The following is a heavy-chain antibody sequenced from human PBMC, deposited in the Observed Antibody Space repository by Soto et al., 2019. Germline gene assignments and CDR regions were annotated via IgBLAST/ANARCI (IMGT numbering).Heavy chain of an antibody. V-gene: IGHV1-69*08. CDR1: GGTFSSYT. Sequence: QVQLVQSGAEVKKPGSSVKVSCKASGGTFSSYTISWVRQAPGQGLEWMGRIIPILGIANYAQKFQGRVTITADKSTSTAYMELSSLRSEDTAVYYCARDLIRPPRNWFDPWGQGTLVTVSS. CDR3: ARDLIRPPRNWFDP. J-gene: IGHJ5*02. CDR2: IIPILGIA. D-gene: IGHD2-8*01.